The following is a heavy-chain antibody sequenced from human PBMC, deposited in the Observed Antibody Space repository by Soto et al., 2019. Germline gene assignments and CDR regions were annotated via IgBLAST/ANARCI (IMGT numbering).Heavy chain of an antibody. CDR1: GLVLIAAW. Sequence: QLWGPGGGWATLGRSVTLRFEGSGLVLIAAWLNWARRPPGPGLEWVGRIKSRGSGGTTDYSAPVRGRFTISRDDSKDTVYLQMSSLKTEDTAVYFCAKQRGPSGSSYYGLEVWGQGSTVTVTS. D-gene: IGHD1-1*01. V-gene: IGHV3-15*07. J-gene: IGHJ6*01. CDR2: IKSRGSGGTT. CDR3: AKQRGPSGSSYYGLEV.